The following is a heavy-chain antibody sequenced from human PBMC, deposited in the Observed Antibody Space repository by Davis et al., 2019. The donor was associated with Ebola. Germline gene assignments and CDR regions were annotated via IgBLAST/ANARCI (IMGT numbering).Heavy chain of an antibody. CDR2: ISSSSSTI. CDR1: GFTFSSYS. D-gene: IGHD5-24*01. Sequence: GESLKISCAASGFTFSSYSMNWVRQAPGKGLEWVSYISSSSSTIYYADSVKGRFTISRDSSKNTLYLQISSLRAEDTATYYCASYNDWGQGTLVTVSS. V-gene: IGHV3-48*01. J-gene: IGHJ4*02. CDR3: ASYND.